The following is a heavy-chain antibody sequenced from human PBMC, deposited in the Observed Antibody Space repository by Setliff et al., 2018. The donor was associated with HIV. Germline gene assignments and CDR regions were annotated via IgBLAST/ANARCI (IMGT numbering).Heavy chain of an antibody. CDR3: ARTLPQYTNLFDY. CDR2: IYTSGST. Sequence: PSETLSLTCTVSGGSIRSFFWSWIRQPPGKGLEWIGHIYTSGSTNYNPSLKSRVTMSVDTSKNQFSLNLSSVTAADTAVYYCARTLPQYTNLFDYWGQGTLVTVSS. CDR1: GGSIRSFF. D-gene: IGHD5-18*01. J-gene: IGHJ4*02. V-gene: IGHV4-4*08.